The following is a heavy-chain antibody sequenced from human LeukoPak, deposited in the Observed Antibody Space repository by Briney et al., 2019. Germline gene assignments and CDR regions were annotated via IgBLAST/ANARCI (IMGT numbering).Heavy chain of an antibody. J-gene: IGHJ4*02. CDR1: RLTFSSYA. CDR2: MSGTGSST. Sequence: PGGSLRLSCAASRLTFSSYAMSWVRQAPGKGLEWVSAMSGTGSSTYYADSVKGRFTISRDNSKNTLYLQMNSLRAEDTAVYYCAIIGLDYWGQGTLVAVSS. CDR3: AIIGLDY. D-gene: IGHD2/OR15-2a*01. V-gene: IGHV3-23*01.